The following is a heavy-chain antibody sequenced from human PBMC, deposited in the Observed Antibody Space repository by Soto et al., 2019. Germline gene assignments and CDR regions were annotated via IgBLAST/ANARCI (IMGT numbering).Heavy chain of an antibody. D-gene: IGHD6-13*01. V-gene: IGHV4-4*02. Sequence: QVQLQESGPALVKPSGTLSLTCTVSGASTSSENWWSWVRQAPGKGLEWIGEIYHSGATHYSPSLKSRVTISLDKSKNQFFLKLDSVTAVDSAVYYCARDAGASRYYGMDVWGQGTKVTVSS. CDR1: GASTSSENW. CDR3: ARDAGASRYYGMDV. J-gene: IGHJ6*02. CDR2: IYHSGAT.